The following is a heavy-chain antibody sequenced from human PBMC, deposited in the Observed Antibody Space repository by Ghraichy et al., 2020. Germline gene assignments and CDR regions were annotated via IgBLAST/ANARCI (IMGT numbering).Heavy chain of an antibody. Sequence: ESLNISCAASGFTFSNAWMSWVRQAPGKGLEWVGRIKSKTDGGTTDYAAPVKGRFTISRDDSKNTLYLQMNSLKTEDTAVYYCTTATFGGRDYWGQGTLVTVSS. CDR3: TTATFGGRDY. D-gene: IGHD3-3*01. J-gene: IGHJ4*02. CDR2: IKSKTDGGTT. V-gene: IGHV3-15*01. CDR1: GFTFSNAW.